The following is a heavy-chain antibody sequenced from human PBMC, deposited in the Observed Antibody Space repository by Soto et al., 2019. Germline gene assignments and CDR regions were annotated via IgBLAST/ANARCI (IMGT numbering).Heavy chain of an antibody. J-gene: IGHJ6*02. V-gene: IGHV1-18*04. CDR2: ISAYNGNT. D-gene: IGHD1-20*01. Sequence: GASVTVSCKDSGYSFTSYGISWVRQAPGQGLAWMGWISAYNGNTNYEQKFQGRVAMTTDTSTNTAYLKLRTLRSDDAAGYYCARDPPITGSLRGTPLMAVWGQGTTVTVSS. CDR3: ARDPPITGSLRGTPLMAV. CDR1: GYSFTSYG.